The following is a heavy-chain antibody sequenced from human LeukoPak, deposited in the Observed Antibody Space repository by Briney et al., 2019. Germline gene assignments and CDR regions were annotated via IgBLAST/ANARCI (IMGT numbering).Heavy chain of an antibody. J-gene: IGHJ4*02. CDR2: ISSSSSYI. CDR1: GFTSSSYS. Sequence: GGSLRLSCAASGFTSSSYSMNWVRQAPGKGLEWVSSISSSSSYIYYADSVKGRFTISRDNAKNSLYLQMNSLRAEDTAVYYCARGIVATIWRNFDYWGQGTLVTVSS. V-gene: IGHV3-21*01. CDR3: ARGIVATIWRNFDY. D-gene: IGHD5-12*01.